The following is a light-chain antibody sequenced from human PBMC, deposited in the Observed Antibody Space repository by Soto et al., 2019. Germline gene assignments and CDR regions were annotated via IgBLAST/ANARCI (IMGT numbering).Light chain of an antibody. CDR1: QSVSSSY. CDR3: QVYAGSHLWT. CDR2: GAS. V-gene: IGKV3-20*01. J-gene: IGKJ1*01. Sequence: EIGLTQSPGTLSLSPGERATLSCRASQSVSSSYLAWYQQKPGQAPRLLIYGASSRATGIPDRFSGSGSETDFSLSIRRLEPEDFAVYYCQVYAGSHLWTFGQGTKVDIK.